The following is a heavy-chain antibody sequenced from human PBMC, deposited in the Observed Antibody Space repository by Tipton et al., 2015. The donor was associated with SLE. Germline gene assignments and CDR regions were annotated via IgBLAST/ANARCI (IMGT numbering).Heavy chain of an antibody. J-gene: IGHJ4*02. CDR3: ARDGVSTIPIDS. CDR2: ISYSGST. D-gene: IGHD5/OR15-5a*01. CDR1: GGSISSSNYY. V-gene: IGHV4-39*07. Sequence: TLSLTCTVSGGSISSSNYYWGWLRQPPGKGLEWIGSISYSGSTSYNPSLKSRVTISVDTSTNQLSLKLRSVTAADTAVYYCARDGVSTIPIDSWGQGILVTVSS.